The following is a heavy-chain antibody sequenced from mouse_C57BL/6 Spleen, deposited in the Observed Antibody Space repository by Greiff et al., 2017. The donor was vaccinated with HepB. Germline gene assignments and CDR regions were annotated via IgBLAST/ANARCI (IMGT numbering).Heavy chain of an antibody. CDR2: IYPGGGYT. V-gene: IGHV1-63*01. Sequence: QVQLQQSGAELVRPGTSVKMSCKASGYTFTNYWIGWAKQRPGHGLEWIGDIYPGGGYTNYNEKFKGKATLTADKSSSTAYMQFSSLTSEDSAIYYCARGEGYYYGSSSAWFAYWGQGTLVTVSA. J-gene: IGHJ3*01. CDR1: GYTFTNYW. CDR3: ARGEGYYYGSSSAWFAY. D-gene: IGHD1-1*01.